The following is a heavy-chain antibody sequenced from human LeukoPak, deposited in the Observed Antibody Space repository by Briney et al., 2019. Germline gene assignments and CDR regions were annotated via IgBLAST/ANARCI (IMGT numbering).Heavy chain of an antibody. CDR1: GFTFSDYA. V-gene: IGHV3-30-3*01. Sequence: GGSLRLSCAASGFTFSDYAMHWVRQAPDKGLEWVAVISYDGSNKYYADSVKGRFTISRDNSKNTLYLQMNSLRAEDTAVYYCATARGNSGSYYEDRMLYYFDYWGQGTLVTVSS. CDR2: ISYDGSNK. CDR3: ATARGNSGSYYEDRMLYYFDY. D-gene: IGHD1-26*01. J-gene: IGHJ4*02.